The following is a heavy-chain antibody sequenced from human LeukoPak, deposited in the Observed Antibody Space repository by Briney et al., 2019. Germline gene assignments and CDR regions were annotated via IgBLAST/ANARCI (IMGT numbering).Heavy chain of an antibody. CDR1: GGTFSNYA. D-gene: IGHD3-9*01. Sequence: SVTVSCKASGGTFSNYAISWLRQAPGQGLAWMGRIIPILGIANYAQKFQGRVTITADKSTSTAYMELSSLRSEDTAVYYCAQNLGILTGATDYYGMDVWGQGTTVTVSS. J-gene: IGHJ6*02. CDR3: AQNLGILTGATDYYGMDV. CDR2: IIPILGIA. V-gene: IGHV1-69*04.